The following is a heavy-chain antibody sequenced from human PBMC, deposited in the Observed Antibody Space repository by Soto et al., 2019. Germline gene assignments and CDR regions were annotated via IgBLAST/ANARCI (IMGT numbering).Heavy chain of an antibody. CDR3: AREPKYQLPHFDP. Sequence: WGSLRLSCAASGFAFISYSINFFRHSPWKWLEWVSYISSSSSTIYYADSVKGRFTISRDNAKNSLYLQMNSLRDEDTAVYYCAREPKYQLPHFDPWGQGTLVTVSS. V-gene: IGHV3-48*02. D-gene: IGHD2-2*01. J-gene: IGHJ5*02. CDR1: GFAFISYS. CDR2: ISSSSSTI.